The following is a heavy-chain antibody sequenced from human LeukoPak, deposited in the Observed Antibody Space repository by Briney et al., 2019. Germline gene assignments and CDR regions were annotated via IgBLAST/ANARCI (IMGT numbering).Heavy chain of an antibody. CDR3: AILSGSYTGD. CDR1: GFTFSSYW. V-gene: IGHV3-74*01. D-gene: IGHD1-26*01. CDR2: INSDGSST. Sequence: PGGSLRLSCAASGFTFSSYWMHWVRQAPGKGLVWVSCINSDGSSTRYADSVKGRFTIPRDNAKNTLDLQMNSLRAEDTAVYYCAILSGSYTGDWGQGTLVTVSS. J-gene: IGHJ4*02.